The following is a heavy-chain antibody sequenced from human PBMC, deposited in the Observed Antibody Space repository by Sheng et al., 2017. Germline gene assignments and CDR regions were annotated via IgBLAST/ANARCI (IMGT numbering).Heavy chain of an antibody. CDR1: GFTVSSNY. Sequence: EVQLVESGGGLVQPGGSLRLSCAASGFTVSSNYMSWVRQAPGKGLEWVSVIYSGGSTYYADSVKGRFTISRHNSKNTLYLQMNSLRAEDTAVYYCARVRGYYYGSGSRSYYYYYYMDVWGKGTTVTVSS. D-gene: IGHD3-10*01. CDR2: IYSGGST. V-gene: IGHV3-53*04. CDR3: ARVRGYYYGSGSRSYYYYYYMDV. J-gene: IGHJ6*03.